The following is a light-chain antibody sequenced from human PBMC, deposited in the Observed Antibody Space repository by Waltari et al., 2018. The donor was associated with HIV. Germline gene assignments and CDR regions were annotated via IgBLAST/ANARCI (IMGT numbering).Light chain of an antibody. CDR1: PSNLGYNY. CDR2: RND. V-gene: IGLV1-47*01. CDR3: ATWDDGLSGRRV. J-gene: IGLJ3*02. Sequence: QYVLTQPPSASGTPGQRVTISCSGSPSNLGYNYVYWYQQFPGTAPKLLIYRNDQRPSGVPDRFSGSKSGTSASLAITGLRSEDEADYYCATWDDGLSGRRVFGGGTKLTVL.